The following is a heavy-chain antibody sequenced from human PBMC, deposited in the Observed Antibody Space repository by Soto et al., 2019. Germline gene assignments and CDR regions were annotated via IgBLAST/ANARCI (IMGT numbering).Heavy chain of an antibody. CDR2: IDGDGTST. J-gene: IGHJ3*02. V-gene: IGHV3-23*01. D-gene: IGHD2-15*01. Sequence: EAQLLESGGGLVQPGESLRLSCAASGLTFSSHGMAWVRQAPGKGLEWVSSIDGDGTSTYYADSVKGRFTISRDNSKNALYLQMNGLRGEDTAVYYCASILGLGKGDGFGSWGQGTMLAVS. CDR1: GLTFSSHG. CDR3: ASILGLGKGDGFGS.